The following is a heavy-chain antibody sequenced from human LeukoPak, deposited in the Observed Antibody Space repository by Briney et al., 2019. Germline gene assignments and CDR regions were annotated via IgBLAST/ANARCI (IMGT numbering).Heavy chain of an antibody. D-gene: IGHD6-6*01. V-gene: IGHV4-61*02. CDR1: GGSISSGSYY. Sequence: SQTLSLTCTVSGGSISSGSYYWSWIRQPAGKGLEWIGRIYTSGSTNYNPSLKSRVTISVDTSKNQFSLKLSSVTAADTAVYYCASQKDSSSSVNWFDPWGQGTLVTVSS. J-gene: IGHJ5*02. CDR3: ASQKDSSSSVNWFDP. CDR2: IYTSGST.